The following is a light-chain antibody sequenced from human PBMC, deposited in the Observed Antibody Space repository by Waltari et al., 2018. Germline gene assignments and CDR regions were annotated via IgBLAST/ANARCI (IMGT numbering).Light chain of an antibody. CDR2: ESS. CDR3: QHYYDFPWT. CDR1: QSISGW. J-gene: IGKJ1*01. Sequence: DIQMTQSPSTLSASVGDRVSITCRASQSISGWLAWYQQRPGKAPKLLIYESSSLESGVPSRFSCSGSETEFTLTISSLQPYDFATYYCQHYYDFPWTFGQGTKVEIK. V-gene: IGKV1-5*03.